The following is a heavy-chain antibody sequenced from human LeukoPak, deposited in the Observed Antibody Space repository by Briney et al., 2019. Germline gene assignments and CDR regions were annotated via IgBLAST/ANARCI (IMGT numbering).Heavy chain of an antibody. V-gene: IGHV3-23*01. CDR2: ISGSGGST. D-gene: IGHD6-19*01. CDR1: GFTFSSYA. Sequence: GGSLRLSCAASGFTFSSYAMSWVRQAPGKGLEWVSAISGSGGSTYYADSVKGRFTISRDTSKNTLDLQMNSLRAEDTAVYYCARDRGASGWSLYYFDYWGQGTLVTVSS. J-gene: IGHJ4*02. CDR3: ARDRGASGWSLYYFDY.